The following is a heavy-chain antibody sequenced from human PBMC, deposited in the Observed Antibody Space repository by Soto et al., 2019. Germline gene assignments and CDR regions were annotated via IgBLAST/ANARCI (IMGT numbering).Heavy chain of an antibody. D-gene: IGHD4-17*01. CDR1: GFTFSTYA. Sequence: EVQLLESGGGLVQPGGSLRLSCAASGFTFSTYAMSWVRQAPGKGLEWVSAISGSVSGGRIDTHYADSVKGRFTISRDNSIDTLYLQMNSLRTEDAAVYYCVRPRGYGVSDGYDIWGQGAMVTVSS. CDR2: ISGSVSGGRIDT. V-gene: IGHV3-23*01. J-gene: IGHJ3*02. CDR3: VRPRGYGVSDGYDI.